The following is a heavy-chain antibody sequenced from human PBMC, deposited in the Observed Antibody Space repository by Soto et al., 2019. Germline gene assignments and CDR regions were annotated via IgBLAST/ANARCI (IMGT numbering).Heavy chain of an antibody. CDR1: GDSINNYY. J-gene: IGHJ4*02. Sequence: ETLSLTCTVSGDSINNYYWSWIRQPPGKRLEWIGYIYYTGSTTYNPSLESRVTMSVDTSKNQFSLKLSSVNVADTAVYYCAKYRRTEAEGFTLDYWGRGTLVTVSS. D-gene: IGHD6-13*01. CDR2: IYYTGST. V-gene: IGHV4-59*01. CDR3: AKYRRTEAEGFTLDY.